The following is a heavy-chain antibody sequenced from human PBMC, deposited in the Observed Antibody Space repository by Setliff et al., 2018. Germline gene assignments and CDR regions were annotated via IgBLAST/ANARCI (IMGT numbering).Heavy chain of an antibody. V-gene: IGHV4-59*01. CDR1: GGSLNSYY. CDR3: ARTQTIDTIYDACDI. Sequence: SETLSLTCTVSGGSLNSYYWSWIRQPPGKGLEWIGYIYYTGSTNYNPSLKSRVTISIDTSMDQFSLKLNSVTAADTAVYYCARTQTIDTIYDACDIWGRGTMVTVS. CDR2: IYYTGST. D-gene: IGHD5-18*01. J-gene: IGHJ3*02.